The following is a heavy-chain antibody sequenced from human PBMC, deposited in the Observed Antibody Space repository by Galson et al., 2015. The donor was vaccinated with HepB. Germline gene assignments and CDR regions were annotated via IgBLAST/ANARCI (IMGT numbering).Heavy chain of an antibody. CDR1: GYTFTNYW. CDR2: IYGDDSDI. V-gene: IGHV5-51*03. Sequence: SGAEVKKPGESLKISCKGSGYTFTNYWIGWVRQLSGKGLECMGIIYGDDSDIRYSPSFQGQVTMSVDKSISTAYLQWSSLKASDTAMYFCARMYGDYEKIDFWGQGTLVTVSS. J-gene: IGHJ4*02. CDR3: ARMYGDYEKIDF. D-gene: IGHD4-17*01.